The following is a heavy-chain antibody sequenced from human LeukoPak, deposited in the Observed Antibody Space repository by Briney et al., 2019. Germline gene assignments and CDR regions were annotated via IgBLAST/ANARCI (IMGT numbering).Heavy chain of an antibody. CDR3: AAHHGELGYFDY. D-gene: IGHD1-26*01. Sequence: GGSLRLSCAASGFTFSSYGMHWVRQAPGKGLEWVAVIWYDGSNKYYADPVKGRFTISRDNSKNTLYLQMNGLRAEDTAVYYCAAHHGELGYFDYWGQGTLVTVSS. CDR2: IWYDGSNK. V-gene: IGHV3-33*01. J-gene: IGHJ4*02. CDR1: GFTFSSYG.